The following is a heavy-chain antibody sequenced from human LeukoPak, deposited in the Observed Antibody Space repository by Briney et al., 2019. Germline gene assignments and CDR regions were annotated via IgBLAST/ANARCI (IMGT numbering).Heavy chain of an antibody. CDR3: AKERLLWFGELLSPFAT. Sequence: PGGSLRLSCAASGFTFNSYAMNWVRQAPGKGLEWVSGISGSGGSTYYADSVKGRFTISRDNSKNTLYLQMNSLRAEDTAVYYCAKERLLWFGELLSPFATWGQGTLVTVSS. CDR1: GFTFNSYA. J-gene: IGHJ5*02. CDR2: ISGSGGST. D-gene: IGHD3-10*01. V-gene: IGHV3-23*01.